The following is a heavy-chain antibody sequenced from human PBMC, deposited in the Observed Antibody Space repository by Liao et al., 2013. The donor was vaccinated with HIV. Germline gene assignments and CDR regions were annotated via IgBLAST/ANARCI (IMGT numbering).Heavy chain of an antibody. V-gene: IGHV4-34*11. Sequence: QVQLQQWGAGLLKPSETLSLTCAVYGGSFSGYYWSWIRQPPGKGLEWIGYIYYSGSTNYNPSLKSRVTISVDTSKNQFSLKLSSVTAADTAVYYCARAGDRAENFDYWGQGTLVTVSS. D-gene: IGHD1-26*01. CDR2: IYYSGST. CDR1: GGSFSGYY. J-gene: IGHJ4*02. CDR3: ARAGDRAENFDY.